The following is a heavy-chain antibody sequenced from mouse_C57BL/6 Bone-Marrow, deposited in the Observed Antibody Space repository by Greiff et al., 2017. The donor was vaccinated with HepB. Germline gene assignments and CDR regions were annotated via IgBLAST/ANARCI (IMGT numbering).Heavy chain of an antibody. CDR1: GFTFSDYG. Sequence: EVKVVESGGGLVKPGGSLKLSCAASGFTFSDYGMHWVRQAPEKGLEWVAYISSGSSTIYYADTVKGRFTISRDNAKNTLFLQMTSLRSEDTAMYYCASYSKGYFDVWGTGTTVTVSS. V-gene: IGHV5-17*01. J-gene: IGHJ1*03. D-gene: IGHD2-5*01. CDR2: ISSGSSTI. CDR3: ASYSKGYFDV.